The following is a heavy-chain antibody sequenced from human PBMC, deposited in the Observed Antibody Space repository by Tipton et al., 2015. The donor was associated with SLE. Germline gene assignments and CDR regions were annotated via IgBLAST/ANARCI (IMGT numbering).Heavy chain of an antibody. V-gene: IGHV4-59*08. CDR3: AKRAHIVIGRGYFDF. J-gene: IGHJ4*02. CDR1: GASISTSY. CDR2: IYYSVST. D-gene: IGHD2-15*01. Sequence: TLSLTCTVSGASISTSYWSWIRQPPGQGLEWIGSIYYSVSTTFNPPLKSRVTISADTSKKEVSLTLNSVTAADTAVYYCAKRAHIVIGRGYFDFWGRGILVTVSS.